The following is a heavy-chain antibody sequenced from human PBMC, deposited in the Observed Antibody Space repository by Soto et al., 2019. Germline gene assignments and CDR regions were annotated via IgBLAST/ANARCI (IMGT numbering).Heavy chain of an antibody. V-gene: IGHV1-69*13. Sequence: ASVKVSCKASGGTFSSYAISWVRQAPGQGLEWMGGIIPIFGTANYAQKFQGRVTITADESTITAYMELSSLRSEDTAVYYCARATYSSSWYTYYYYYGMDVWGQGTTVTVSS. J-gene: IGHJ6*02. CDR1: GGTFSSYA. CDR2: IIPIFGTA. CDR3: ARATYSSSWYTYYYYYGMDV. D-gene: IGHD6-13*01.